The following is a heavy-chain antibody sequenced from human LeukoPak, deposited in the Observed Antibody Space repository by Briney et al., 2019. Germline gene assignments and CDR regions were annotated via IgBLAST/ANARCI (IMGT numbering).Heavy chain of an antibody. D-gene: IGHD3-10*01. Sequence: QAGGSLRLSCAASGFTFSSYWMSWVRQAPGKGLEWVANIKQDGSEKYYVDSVKGRFTISRDNTKNSLYLQMNSLRAEDTAVYYCARRAMVRGKPITFDYWGQGTLVTVSS. CDR1: GFTFSSYW. CDR2: IKQDGSEK. V-gene: IGHV3-7*01. CDR3: ARRAMVRGKPITFDY. J-gene: IGHJ4*02.